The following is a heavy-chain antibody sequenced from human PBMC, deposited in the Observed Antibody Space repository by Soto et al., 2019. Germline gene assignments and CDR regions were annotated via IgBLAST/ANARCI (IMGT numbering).Heavy chain of an antibody. D-gene: IGHD2-8*01. CDR1: GGSISSYY. V-gene: IGHV4-4*07. CDR3: ARFGCTNGVCYKGWFDP. Sequence: ASETLSLTCTVSGGSISSYYWSWIRQPAGKGLEWIGRIYTSGSTNYNPSLKSRVTMSVDTSKNQFSLKLSSVTAADTAVYYCARFGCTNGVCYKGWFDPWGQGTLVTVSS. CDR2: IYTSGST. J-gene: IGHJ5*02.